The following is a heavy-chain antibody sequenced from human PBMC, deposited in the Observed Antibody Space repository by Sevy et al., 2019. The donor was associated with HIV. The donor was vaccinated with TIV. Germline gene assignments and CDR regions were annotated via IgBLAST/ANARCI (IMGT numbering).Heavy chain of an antibody. D-gene: IGHD3-10*01. Sequence: GGSLRLPCAASGFTFSSYSMNWVRQAPGKGLEWVSSISSSSSYIYYADSVKGRFTISRDNAKNSLYLQMNSLRAEDTAVYYCARERITMVRGVYYYYGMDVWGQGTTVTVSS. CDR2: ISSSSSYI. CDR1: GFTFSSYS. J-gene: IGHJ6*02. V-gene: IGHV3-21*01. CDR3: ARERITMVRGVYYYYGMDV.